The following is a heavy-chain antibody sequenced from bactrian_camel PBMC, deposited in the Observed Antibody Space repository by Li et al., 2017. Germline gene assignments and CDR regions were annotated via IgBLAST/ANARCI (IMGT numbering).Heavy chain of an antibody. CDR1: EFKGRNNY. V-gene: IGHV3S40*01. J-gene: IGHJ6*01. D-gene: IGHD5*01. Sequence: VQLVESGGGSVQAGGSLRLSCTGSEFKGRNNYMGWFRQAPGKEREGVAAILTGGGSTYYADSVKGRFTISRDNAKNTVYLQMNSLKSEDTALYYCATDYGLGVFGYWGQGTQVTVS. CDR2: ILTGGGST. CDR3: ATDYGLGVFGY.